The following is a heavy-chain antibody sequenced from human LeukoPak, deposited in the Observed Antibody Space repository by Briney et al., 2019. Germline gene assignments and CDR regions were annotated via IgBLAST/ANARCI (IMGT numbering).Heavy chain of an antibody. Sequence: ASVKVSCKASGYTFTSYYMHWVRQAPGQGLEWMGIVNPSGGSTSYAQKFQGRVTMTRDTSTSTVYMELSSLRSEDTAVYYCARTWVANYIDYWGQGTLVTVSS. J-gene: IGHJ4*02. CDR1: GYTFTSYY. D-gene: IGHD1-26*01. CDR2: VNPSGGST. CDR3: ARTWVANYIDY. V-gene: IGHV1-46*01.